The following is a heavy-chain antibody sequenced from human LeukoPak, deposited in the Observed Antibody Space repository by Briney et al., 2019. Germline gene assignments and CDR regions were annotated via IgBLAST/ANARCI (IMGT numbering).Heavy chain of an antibody. CDR1: GGSFSGYY. J-gene: IGHJ4*02. Sequence: SEALSLTCAVYGGSFSGYYWSWIRQPPGKGLEWIGEINDSGSTNYNPSLKSRVTISVDTSKNQFSLKLSSVTAADTAVYYCARGNYYDNSGYWNDYWGQGTLVTVSS. V-gene: IGHV4-34*01. CDR2: INDSGST. D-gene: IGHD3-22*01. CDR3: ARGNYYDNSGYWNDY.